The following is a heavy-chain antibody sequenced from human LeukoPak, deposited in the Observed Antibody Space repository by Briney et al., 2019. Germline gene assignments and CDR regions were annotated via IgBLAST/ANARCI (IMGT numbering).Heavy chain of an antibody. V-gene: IGHV4-59*08. CDR1: GGSISSYY. J-gene: IGHJ5*02. D-gene: IGHD6-13*01. CDR3: ARRRAEGGSNGHYNWFDP. CDR2: IYYSGST. Sequence: PSETLSLTCTVSGGSISSYYWSWIRQPPGKGLEWIGYIYYSGSTKYNPSLKSRVTISVDTSKNQFSLKLNSVTAADTAVYYCARRRAEGGSNGHYNWFDPWGQGTLVTVSS.